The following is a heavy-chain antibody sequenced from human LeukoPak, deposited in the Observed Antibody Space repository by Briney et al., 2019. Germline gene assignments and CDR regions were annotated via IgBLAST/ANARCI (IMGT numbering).Heavy chain of an antibody. CDR2: IRSKAYGGTT. D-gene: IGHD2-15*01. CDR3: TREASCSGGSCKFDP. Sequence: GGSLRLSCTASRFTFGDYAMSWFRQAPGKGLEWVGFIRSKAYGGTTEYAASVKGRFTISRDDSKSIAYLQMNSLKTEDTAVYYCTREASCSGGSCKFDPWGQGTLVTASS. V-gene: IGHV3-49*03. J-gene: IGHJ5*02. CDR1: RFTFGDYA.